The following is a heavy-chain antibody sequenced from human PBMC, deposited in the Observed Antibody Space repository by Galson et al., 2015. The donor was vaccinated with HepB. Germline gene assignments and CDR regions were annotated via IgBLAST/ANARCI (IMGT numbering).Heavy chain of an antibody. CDR2: ISGSGGST. CDR3: AKDSLGYDSPVRRGVDY. CDR1: GFTFSSYA. V-gene: IGHV3-23*01. D-gene: IGHD5-12*01. J-gene: IGHJ4*02. Sequence: SLRLSCAASGFTFSSYAMSWVRQAPGKGLEWVSAISGSGGSTYYADSVKGRFTISRDNSKNTLYLQMNSLRAEDTAVYYCAKDSLGYDSPVRRGVDYWGQGTLVTVSS.